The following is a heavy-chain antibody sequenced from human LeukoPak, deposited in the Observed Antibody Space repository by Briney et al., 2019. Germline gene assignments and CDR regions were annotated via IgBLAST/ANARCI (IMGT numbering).Heavy chain of an antibody. V-gene: IGHV1-18*01. J-gene: IGHJ6*04. D-gene: IGHD3-10*01. Sequence: ASVKVSCKASGGTFSSYAISWVRQAPGQGLEWMGWISAYNGNTNYAQKLQGRVTMTTDTSTSTAYMELRSLRSDDTAVYYCARAGDYYYYGMDVWGKGTTVTVSS. CDR3: ARAGDYYYYGMDV. CDR1: GGTFSSYA. CDR2: ISAYNGNT.